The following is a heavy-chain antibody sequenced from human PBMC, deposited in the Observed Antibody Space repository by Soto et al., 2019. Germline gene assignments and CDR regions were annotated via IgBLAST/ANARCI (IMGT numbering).Heavy chain of an antibody. CDR2: IYSGGST. CDR1: GFTVSSNY. V-gene: IGHV3-66*01. CDR3: ARDGGYYGSGSFVGP. J-gene: IGHJ5*02. Sequence: SLRLSCAASGFTVSSNYMSWVRQAPGKGLEWVSVIYSGGSTYYADSVKGRFTISRDNSKNTLYLQMNSLRAEDTAVYYCARDGGYYGSGSFVGPWGQGTLVTVSS. D-gene: IGHD3-10*01.